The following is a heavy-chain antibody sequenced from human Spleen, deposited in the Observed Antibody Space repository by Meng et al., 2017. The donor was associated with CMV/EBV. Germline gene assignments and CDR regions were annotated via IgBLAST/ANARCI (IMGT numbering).Heavy chain of an antibody. D-gene: IGHD2-21*02. CDR1: GGSISSSNL. Sequence: QVQLQEPGPVLVKPSGTLSLTCAVSGGSISSSNLWTWVRQVPGKGLEWIGEIYQSGSTNYNPSLKSRVTISVDKFKNQFSLKLGSVTAADTAVYYCARIERRRILKYCGSDCSTTDYWGQGTLVTVSS. V-gene: IGHV4-4*02. J-gene: IGHJ4*02. CDR3: ARIERRRILKYCGSDCSTTDY. CDR2: IYQSGST.